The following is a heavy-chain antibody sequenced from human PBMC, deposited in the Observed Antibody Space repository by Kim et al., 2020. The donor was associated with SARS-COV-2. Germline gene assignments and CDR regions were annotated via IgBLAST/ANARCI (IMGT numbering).Heavy chain of an antibody. Sequence: YYADSVKGRFTISRDNSKNTLYLQMNSLRAEDTAVYYCASGVGAYDAFDIWGQGTMVTVSS. CDR3: ASGVGAYDAFDI. J-gene: IGHJ3*02. D-gene: IGHD1-26*01. V-gene: IGHV3-66*01.